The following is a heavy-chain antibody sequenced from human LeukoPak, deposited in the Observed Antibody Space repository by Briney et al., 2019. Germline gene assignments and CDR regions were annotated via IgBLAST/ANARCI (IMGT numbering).Heavy chain of an antibody. D-gene: IGHD3-22*01. V-gene: IGHV3-33*01. CDR2: IWYDGSNK. J-gene: IGHJ4*02. CDR3: ARDLYDSSGYQYFDY. CDR1: GFTFSSYG. Sequence: QAGGSLRLSCAASGFTFSSYGMHWVRQAPGKGLEWVAVIWYDGSNKYYADSVKGRFTISRDNSKNTPYLQMNSLRAEDTAVYYCARDLYDSSGYQYFDYWGQGTLVTVSS.